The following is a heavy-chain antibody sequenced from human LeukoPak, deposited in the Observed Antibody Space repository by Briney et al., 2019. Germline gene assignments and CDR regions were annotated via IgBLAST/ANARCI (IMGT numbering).Heavy chain of an antibody. D-gene: IGHD3-10*01. CDR3: AKGGLWFGELIHH. CDR1: GFTFSSYA. J-gene: IGHJ5*02. V-gene: IGHV3-23*01. Sequence: GGSLRLSCGASGFTFSSYAMSSVRQAPRKGLEWVSAISGSGGSTYYADSVKGRSTISRDNSKNALYLHMNSLRAEDTAVYYCAKGGLWFGELIHHWGQGTVVSVSS. CDR2: ISGSGGST.